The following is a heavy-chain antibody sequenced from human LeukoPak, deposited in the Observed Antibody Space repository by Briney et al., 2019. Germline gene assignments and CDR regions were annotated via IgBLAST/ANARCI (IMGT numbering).Heavy chain of an antibody. J-gene: IGHJ3*02. D-gene: IGHD3-22*01. CDR1: GFTFSSYG. V-gene: IGHV3-33*01. CDR2: IWYDGSNK. Sequence: GGSLRLSGAGSGFTFSSYGMHWVRQAPGKGLGWVAVIWYDGSNKYYADSVKVRFTISRDNSKNSLYLQMNSLRDEDTAVYYCAREWGFDSSGPDAFDIWGQGTMVTVSS. CDR3: AREWGFDSSGPDAFDI.